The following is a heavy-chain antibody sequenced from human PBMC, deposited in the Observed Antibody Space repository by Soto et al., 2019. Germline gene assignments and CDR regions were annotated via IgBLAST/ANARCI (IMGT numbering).Heavy chain of an antibody. D-gene: IGHD3-22*01. CDR2: ISKDGSNE. CDR1: GFSFSTYA. CDR3: ARVRYYYEGSGLDY. J-gene: IGHJ4*02. Sequence: QEQLVESGGGVVQPGRSLRLSCAASGFSFSTYAMQWVRQAPGKGLEWVAVISKDGSNEYYADSVKGRFTISRDNSKNTLHVQMNTLRTEDTALYDCARVRYYYEGSGLDYWGGGTLVTVSS. V-gene: IGHV3-30-3*01.